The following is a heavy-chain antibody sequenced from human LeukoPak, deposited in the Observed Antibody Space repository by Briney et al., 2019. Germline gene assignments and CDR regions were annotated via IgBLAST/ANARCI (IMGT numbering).Heavy chain of an antibody. J-gene: IGHJ6*04. Sequence: ASVKVSCKASGYTFTTYDINRVRQASGQGVEWGGLMWPNSGKTGYAKKVQGRVTMTRTTSISTAYMDLSSLRTEDTAVDSCARGPSASRGVDEPTRDVWGRGTTVIVSS. D-gene: IGHD3-3*01. V-gene: IGHV1-8*01. CDR1: GYTFTTYD. CDR3: ARGPSASRGVDEPTRDV. CDR2: MWPNSGKT.